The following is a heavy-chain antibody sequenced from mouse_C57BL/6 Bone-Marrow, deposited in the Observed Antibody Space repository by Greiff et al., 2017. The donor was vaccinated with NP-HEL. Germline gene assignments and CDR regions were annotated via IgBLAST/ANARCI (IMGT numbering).Heavy chain of an antibody. V-gene: IGHV5-6*01. D-gene: IGHD2-4*01. CDR2: ISSGGSYT. CDR3: ASPIYYDYPWFAY. Sequence: EVKLVESGGDLVKPGGSLKLSCAASGFTFSSYGMSWVRQTPDKRLEWVATISSGGSYTYYPDSVKGRFTISRDNAKNTLYLQMSSLKSEDTAMYYCASPIYYDYPWFAYWGQGTLVTVSA. J-gene: IGHJ3*01. CDR1: GFTFSSYG.